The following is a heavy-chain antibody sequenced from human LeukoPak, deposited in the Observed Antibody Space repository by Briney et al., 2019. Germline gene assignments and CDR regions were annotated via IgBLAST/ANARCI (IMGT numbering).Heavy chain of an antibody. CDR2: IYTSGSS. J-gene: IGHJ4*02. V-gene: IGHV4-4*07. Sequence: SETLSLTCTVSGGSISIYYWSWIRQPAGKGLEWIGRIYTSGSSNYNPSLKSRVTISVDKSKNQFSLKLSSVTAADTAVYYCARALCSGGSCYYYWGQGTLVTVSS. CDR1: GGSISIYY. D-gene: IGHD2-15*01. CDR3: ARALCSGGSCYYY.